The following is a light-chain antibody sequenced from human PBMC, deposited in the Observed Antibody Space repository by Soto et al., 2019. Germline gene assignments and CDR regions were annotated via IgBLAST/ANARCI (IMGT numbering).Light chain of an antibody. CDR2: GAT. V-gene: IGKV3-11*01. CDR3: QQRSGWPT. CDR1: QSVNIY. Sequence: EIVMTQSPATLSVSPGERATLSCRASQSVNIYLAWYQQKPGQAPRLLIFGATYRATGIPARFSGSGSGTEFNLTISRLEPEDFALYYCQQRSGWPTFGQGTKVDIK. J-gene: IGKJ1*01.